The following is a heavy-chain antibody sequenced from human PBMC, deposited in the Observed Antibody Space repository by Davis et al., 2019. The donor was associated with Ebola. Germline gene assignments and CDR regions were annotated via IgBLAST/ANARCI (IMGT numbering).Heavy chain of an antibody. J-gene: IGHJ6*02. Sequence: PGGSLRLSCAASGFTVSSNYMSWVRQAPGKGLEWVSVIYSGGSTYYADSVKGRFTISRDNSKNTLYLQMNSLRAEDTAVYYCARGGTGCSGGSCRYYYYGMDVWGQGTTVTVSS. D-gene: IGHD2-15*01. V-gene: IGHV3-53*01. CDR2: IYSGGST. CDR1: GFTVSSNY. CDR3: ARGGTGCSGGSCRYYYYGMDV.